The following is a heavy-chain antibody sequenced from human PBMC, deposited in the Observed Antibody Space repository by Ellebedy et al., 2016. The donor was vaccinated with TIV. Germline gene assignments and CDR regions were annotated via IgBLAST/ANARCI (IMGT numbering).Heavy chain of an antibody. D-gene: IGHD5-12*01. CDR1: GGSISSYY. V-gene: IGHV4-59*08. CDR2: IYYSGST. Sequence: MPSETLSLTCTVSGGSISSYYWSWIRQPPGKGLEWIGYIYYSGSTNYNPSLKSRVTISVDTSKNQFSLKLSSVTAADTAVYYCASTNSGYDRFDYWGQGTLVTGSS. J-gene: IGHJ4*02. CDR3: ASTNSGYDRFDY.